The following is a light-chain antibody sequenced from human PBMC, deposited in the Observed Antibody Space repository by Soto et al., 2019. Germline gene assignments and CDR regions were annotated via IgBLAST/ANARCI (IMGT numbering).Light chain of an antibody. J-gene: IGKJ1*01. V-gene: IGKV1-17*01. CDR2: AAS. CDR1: QGIGND. Sequence: DIQMTQSPSSLPASVRDRVTITCRASQGIGNDLGWYQQKPGKAPKRLIYAASSLHSGAPSRFSGSGSGTEFPLTISSLQPEDFATYYCLQYNNYPWTFGPGTKVEIK. CDR3: LQYNNYPWT.